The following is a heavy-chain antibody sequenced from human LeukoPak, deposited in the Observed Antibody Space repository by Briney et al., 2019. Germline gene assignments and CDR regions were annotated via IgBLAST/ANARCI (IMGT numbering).Heavy chain of an antibody. CDR1: GYTFTSYG. Sequence: ASVKVSCKASGYTFTSYGISWVRQAPGQGLEWMGWISAYNGNTNYAQKLQGRVTMTTDTSTSTAYMELRSLRSDDTAVYYCARAVLGYCSSTSCPSDPWGQGTLVTVSS. CDR2: ISAYNGNT. V-gene: IGHV1-18*01. D-gene: IGHD2-2*01. CDR3: ARAVLGYCSSTSCPSDP. J-gene: IGHJ5*02.